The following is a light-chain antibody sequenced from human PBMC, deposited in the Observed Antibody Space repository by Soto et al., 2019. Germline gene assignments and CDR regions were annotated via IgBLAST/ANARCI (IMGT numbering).Light chain of an antibody. Sequence: EIVMTQSPATLSVSPGERATLSCRASQSVSSNLAWYQQKPGQAPRLLIYGASTRATGIPARFSGSGSGTEFTLTISSLQSEDFAVYYGQQYNNWPRLTFGGGTKVESK. CDR3: QQYNNWPRLT. V-gene: IGKV3-15*01. CDR1: QSVSSN. J-gene: IGKJ4*01. CDR2: GAS.